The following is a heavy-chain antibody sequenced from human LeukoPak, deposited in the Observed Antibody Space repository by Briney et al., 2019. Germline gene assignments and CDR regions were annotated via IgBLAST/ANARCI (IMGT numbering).Heavy chain of an antibody. Sequence: PGGSLRLSCAASGFTFDDYAMHWVRQAPGKGLEWVSGISWNSGSIGYADSVKGRFTISRDNAKNTLYLQMNSLRAEDTAVYYCASYMKSLYCGMDVWGQGTTVTVSS. J-gene: IGHJ6*02. CDR3: ASYMKSLYCGMDV. CDR2: ISWNSGSI. D-gene: IGHD1-26*01. V-gene: IGHV3-9*01. CDR1: GFTFDDYA.